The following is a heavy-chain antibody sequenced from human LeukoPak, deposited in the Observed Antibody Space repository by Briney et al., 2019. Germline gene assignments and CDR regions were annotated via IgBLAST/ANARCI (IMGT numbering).Heavy chain of an antibody. CDR2: IYYSGST. V-gene: IGHV4-39*07. CDR1: GGSISSSSYY. Sequence: SETLSLTCTVSGGSISSSSYYWGWIRQPPGKGLEWIGSIYYSGSTYYNPSLKSRVTISVDTSKNQFSLKLSSVTAADTAVYYCARLREQLVRRGGYYYYMDVWGKGTTVTVSS. D-gene: IGHD6-6*01. J-gene: IGHJ6*03. CDR3: ARLREQLVRRGGYYYYMDV.